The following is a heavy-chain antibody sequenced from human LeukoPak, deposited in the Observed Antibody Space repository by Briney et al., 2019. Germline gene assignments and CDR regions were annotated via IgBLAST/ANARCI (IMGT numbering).Heavy chain of an antibody. CDR1: GFTFSDYY. D-gene: IGHD4/OR15-4a*01. Sequence: GGSLRLSCAASGFTFSDYYMSWIRQAPGKGLEWVSYISSSGSTIYCADSVKGRFTISRDNAKNSLYLQMNSLRAEDTAVYYCVRSALAYGGYVDYWGQGTLVTVSS. J-gene: IGHJ4*02. CDR3: VRSALAYGGYVDY. CDR2: ISSSGSTI. V-gene: IGHV3-11*04.